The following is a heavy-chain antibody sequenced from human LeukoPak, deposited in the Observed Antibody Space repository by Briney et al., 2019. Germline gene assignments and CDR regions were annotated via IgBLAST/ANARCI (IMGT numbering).Heavy chain of an antibody. CDR2: IYYNGITNYDPSL. Sequence: SETLSLTCTVSGGSISNFYWSWIRQPPGKGLEWIGYIYYNGITNYDPSLNYNPSLKSRVTISVDTSKNQFSLKMSSVAAADTAVYYCARSFDTQDSSSWYYYYMDVWGKGTTVTVSS. CDR1: GGSISNFY. CDR3: ARSFDTQDSSSWYYYYMDV. V-gene: IGHV4-59*01. J-gene: IGHJ6*03. D-gene: IGHD6-13*01.